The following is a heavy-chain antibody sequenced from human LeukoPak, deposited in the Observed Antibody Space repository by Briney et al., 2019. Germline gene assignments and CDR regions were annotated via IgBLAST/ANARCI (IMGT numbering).Heavy chain of an antibody. D-gene: IGHD6-19*01. Sequence: SETLSLTCTVSGGSISSSSYYWGWIRQPPGKGLEWIGSIYYSGSTYYNPSLKSRVTISVDTSKNQFSLKLSSATAADTAVYYCARGSSGWFLYWGQGTLVTVSS. CDR1: GGSISSSSYY. CDR3: ARGSSGWFLY. CDR2: IYYSGST. J-gene: IGHJ4*02. V-gene: IGHV4-39*01.